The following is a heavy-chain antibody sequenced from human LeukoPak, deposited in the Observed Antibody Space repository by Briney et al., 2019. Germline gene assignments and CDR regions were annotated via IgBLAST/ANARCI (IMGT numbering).Heavy chain of an antibody. CDR2: ISYDGSNK. V-gene: IGHV3-30*18. CDR3: AKGEETTVTPRFDY. J-gene: IGHJ4*02. CDR1: GFTFSSYG. Sequence: QPGGSLRLSCAASGFTFSSYGMPWVRQAPGKGLEWVAVISYDGSNKYYADSVKGRFTISRDNSKNTLYLQMNSLRAEDTAVYYCAKGEETTVTPRFDYWGQGTLVTVSS. D-gene: IGHD4-17*01.